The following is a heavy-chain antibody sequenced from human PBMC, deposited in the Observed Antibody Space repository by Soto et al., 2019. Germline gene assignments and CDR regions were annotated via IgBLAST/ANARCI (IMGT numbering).Heavy chain of an antibody. D-gene: IGHD3-10*01. CDR3: ARDLGPPYYYGSGSDHTVDY. J-gene: IGHJ4*02. Sequence: QVQLVQSGAEVKKPGASVKVSCKASGYTFTSYGISWVRQAPGQGLEWMGWISAYNGNTNYAQKLQGRVTMTTDTSTSTAYMELRSLRSDDTAVYYCARDLGPPYYYGSGSDHTVDYWGQGTLVTVSS. V-gene: IGHV1-18*01. CDR1: GYTFTSYG. CDR2: ISAYNGNT.